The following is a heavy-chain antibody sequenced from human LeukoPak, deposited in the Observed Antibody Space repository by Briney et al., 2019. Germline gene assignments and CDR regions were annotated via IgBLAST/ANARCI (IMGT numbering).Heavy chain of an antibody. Sequence: GGSLRLSCAASGFTFSSYSMNWVRQAPGKGLEWVSSISSSSSYIYYADSVKGRFTISRDNAKNSLYLQMNSLRAEDTAVYYCASIGFGDYWSSDYWGQGTLVTVSS. CDR3: ASIGFGDYWSSDY. V-gene: IGHV3-21*01. D-gene: IGHD4-17*01. J-gene: IGHJ4*02. CDR1: GFTFSSYS. CDR2: ISSSSSYI.